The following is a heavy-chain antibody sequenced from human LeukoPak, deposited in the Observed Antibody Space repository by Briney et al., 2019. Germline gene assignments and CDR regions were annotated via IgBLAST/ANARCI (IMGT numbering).Heavy chain of an antibody. CDR3: ARVLDPKYGMDV. J-gene: IGHJ6*02. CDR2: INAGNGNT. V-gene: IGHV1-3*01. Sequence: ASVKVSCKASGYTLTSYAMHWVRQAPGQRLEWMGWINAGNGNTKYSQKFQGRVTITRDTSASTAYMELSSLRSEDTAVYYCARVLDPKYGMDVWGQGTTVTVSS. CDR1: GYTLTSYA.